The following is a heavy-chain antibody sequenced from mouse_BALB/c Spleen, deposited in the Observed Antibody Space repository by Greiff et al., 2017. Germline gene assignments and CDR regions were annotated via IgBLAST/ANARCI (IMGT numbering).Heavy chain of an antibody. V-gene: IGHV5-12-2*01. CDR1: GFTFSSYT. CDR2: ISNGGGST. D-gene: IGHD1-1*01. J-gene: IGHJ4*01. Sequence: EVTLVESGGGLVQPGGSLKLSCAASGFTFSSYTMSWVRQTPEKRLEWVAYISNGGGSTYYPDTVKGRFTISRDNAKNTLYLQMSSLKSEDTAMYYCARHPLLRDAMDYWGQGTSVTVSS. CDR3: ARHPLLRDAMDY.